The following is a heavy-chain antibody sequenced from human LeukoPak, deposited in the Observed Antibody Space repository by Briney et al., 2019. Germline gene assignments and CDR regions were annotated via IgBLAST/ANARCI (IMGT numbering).Heavy chain of an antibody. Sequence: ASVKVSCKASGYTFTGYYMHWVRQAPGQGLEWMGWINPNSGGTKYAQRFQGRVTMTRDTSISTAYMELSSLRSEDTAVYYCARLSEPYNWNDYFDYWGQGTLVTVSS. J-gene: IGHJ4*02. CDR3: ARLSEPYNWNDYFDY. CDR2: INPNSGGT. CDR1: GYTFTGYY. V-gene: IGHV1-2*02. D-gene: IGHD1-20*01.